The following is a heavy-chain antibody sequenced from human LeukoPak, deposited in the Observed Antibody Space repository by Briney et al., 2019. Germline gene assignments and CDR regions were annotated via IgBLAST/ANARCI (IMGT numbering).Heavy chain of an antibody. V-gene: IGHV4-4*09. D-gene: IGHD6-25*01. CDR3: AGGYTTYWAFDY. CDR1: GGSVTGYS. J-gene: IGHJ4*02. CDR2: IHNTGST. Sequence: SETLSLTCSVSGGSVTGYSWSWVRQPPGKGLEWIGYIHNTGSTNYNPSLKSGISISVDTSKNQFPLKMSSVTASDTAVYYCAGGYTTYWAFDYWGQGALVIVSS.